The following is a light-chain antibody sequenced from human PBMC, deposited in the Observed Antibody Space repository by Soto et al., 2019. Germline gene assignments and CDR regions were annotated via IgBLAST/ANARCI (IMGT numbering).Light chain of an antibody. CDR1: QGISCW. Sequence: DIQMTQSQSSVSVSGGDRVTITCRAGQGISCWLAWYQQKPGKAPKLLIYAASSLQSGVPSRFSGSGSGTDFTLTISSLQPEDFATDDCQQANSFPSLFTFGPGTKVDIK. V-gene: IGKV1-12*02. CDR3: QQANSFPSLFT. CDR2: AAS. J-gene: IGKJ3*01.